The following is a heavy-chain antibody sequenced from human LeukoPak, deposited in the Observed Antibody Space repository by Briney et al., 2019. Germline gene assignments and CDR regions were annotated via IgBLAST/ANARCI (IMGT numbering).Heavy chain of an antibody. CDR2: INHSGST. Sequence: SETLSLTCAVYGGSFSGYYWSWIRQPPGKGLEWIGEINHSGSTNYNPSLKSRVTISVDTSKNQFSLKLSSVTAADTAVYYCARGRRGRVARVDYGGREPRVTVSS. V-gene: IGHV4-34*01. J-gene: IGHJ4*02. CDR3: ARGRRGRVARVDY. CDR1: GGSFSGYY. D-gene: IGHD3-3*01.